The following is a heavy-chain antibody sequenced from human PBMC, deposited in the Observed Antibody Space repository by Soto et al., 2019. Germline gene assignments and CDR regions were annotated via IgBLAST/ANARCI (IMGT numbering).Heavy chain of an antibody. V-gene: IGHV4-59*12. CDR2: IYYSGST. CDR1: GCSISSYY. Sequence: SETLSLTCIVSGCSISSYYWSWVRQPPGKGLEWIGYIYYSGSTYYNPSLKSRVTISVDTSKNQFSLKLSSVTAADTAVYYCAREGRDDILTGYLVFEYWGQGTLVTVSS. J-gene: IGHJ4*02. D-gene: IGHD3-9*01. CDR3: AREGRDDILTGYLVFEY.